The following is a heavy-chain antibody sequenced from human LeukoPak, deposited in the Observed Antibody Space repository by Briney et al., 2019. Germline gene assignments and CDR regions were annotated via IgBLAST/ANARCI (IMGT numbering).Heavy chain of an antibody. Sequence: SETLSLTCAVSGGSISSGGYSWSWIRQPPGKGLEWIGEINHSGSTNYNPSLKSRVTISVDTSKNQFSLKLSSVTAADTAVYYCARDQPAAEKAYDYWGQGTLVTVSS. J-gene: IGHJ4*02. D-gene: IGHD6-13*01. CDR1: GGSISSGGYS. V-gene: IGHV4-30-2*01. CDR3: ARDQPAAEKAYDY. CDR2: INHSGST.